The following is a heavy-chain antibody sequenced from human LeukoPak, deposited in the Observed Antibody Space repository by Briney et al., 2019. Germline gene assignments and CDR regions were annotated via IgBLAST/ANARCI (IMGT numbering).Heavy chain of an antibody. CDR2: IKQDGSEK. CDR1: GFTFSSYW. Sequence: PGGSLRLSCAASGFTFSSYWMSWVRQAPGKGLEWVANIKQDGSEKYYVDSVKGRFTISRDNAKNSMYLQMNSLRAEDTAVYYCARVVVPAAIYSYYYYMDVWGKGTTVTVSS. J-gene: IGHJ6*03. V-gene: IGHV3-7*01. D-gene: IGHD2-2*02. CDR3: ARVVVPAAIYSYYYYMDV.